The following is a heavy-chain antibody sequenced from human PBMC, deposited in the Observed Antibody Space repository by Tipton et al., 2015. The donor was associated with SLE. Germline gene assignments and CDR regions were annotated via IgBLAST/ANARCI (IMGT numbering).Heavy chain of an antibody. CDR1: GFTFSSYA. Sequence: GSLRLSCAASGFTFSSYAMSWVRQAPGKGLEWVSGISGSGGRTYYADSVKGRFTISRDNSKNTLYLQMNSLRAEDTAVYYCARDFLGYYDSLDYWGQGTLVTVSS. CDR3: ARDFLGYYDSLDY. CDR2: ISGSGGRT. V-gene: IGHV3-23*01. J-gene: IGHJ4*02. D-gene: IGHD3-22*01.